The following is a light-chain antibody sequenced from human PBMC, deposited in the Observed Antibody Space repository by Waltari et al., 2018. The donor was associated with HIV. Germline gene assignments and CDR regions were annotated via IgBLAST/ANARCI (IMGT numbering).Light chain of an antibody. CDR3: YATDNSIDNRGV. V-gene: IGLV3-10*01. Sequence: SYVLTQPPSEPASPGQTARRPRSGRAFPQNHSDGSQQESGQAPVLVIDEDNKRPSGIPERFAGSSAGTVATLTISGAQVEDEADYYCYATDNSIDNRGVFGTGTKVTIL. J-gene: IGLJ1*01. CDR1: AFPQNH. CDR2: EDN.